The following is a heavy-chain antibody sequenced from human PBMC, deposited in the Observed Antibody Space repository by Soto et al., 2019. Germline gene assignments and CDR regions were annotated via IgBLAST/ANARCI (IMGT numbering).Heavy chain of an antibody. Sequence: AASVKVSCKASGYTFTSYGISWVRQAPGQGLEWMGWISAYNGNTNYAQKLQGRVTMTTDTSTSTAYMELRSLRSDDTAVYYCARDPPSSSSWYETYQPPNAPTWFDPWGQGTLVTVSS. J-gene: IGHJ5*02. CDR2: ISAYNGNT. V-gene: IGHV1-18*01. CDR3: ARDPPSSSSWYETYQPPNAPTWFDP. CDR1: GYTFTSYG. D-gene: IGHD6-13*01.